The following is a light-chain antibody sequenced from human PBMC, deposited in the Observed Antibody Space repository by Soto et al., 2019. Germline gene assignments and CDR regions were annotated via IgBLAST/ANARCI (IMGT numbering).Light chain of an antibody. J-gene: IGKJ4*01. Sequence: EIVLTQSPGTLSLSPGERATLSCRASQSVSSSYLAWYQQKPGQAPRLLIYGASSRATGLPDRFSGSGSGTDFPITISRLEPEDFAVYYCQQYGSSPLTFGGGTNVEIK. CDR2: GAS. CDR1: QSVSSSY. V-gene: IGKV3-20*01. CDR3: QQYGSSPLT.